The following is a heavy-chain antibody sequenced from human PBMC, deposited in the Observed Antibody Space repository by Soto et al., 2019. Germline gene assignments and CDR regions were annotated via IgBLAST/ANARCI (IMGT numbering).Heavy chain of an antibody. J-gene: IGHJ6*02. CDR2: INPNSGGT. CDR1: GYTFTGYY. V-gene: IGHV1-2*04. CDR3: ARGLYSSTRIYGMDV. Sequence: QVQLVQSGAEVKKPGASVKVSCKASGYTFTGYYMHWVRQAPGQGLEWMGWINPNSGGTNYAQKFQGWVTMTRDTSISKAYMELSRLRSDDTAVYYCARGLYSSTRIYGMDVWGQGTTVTVSS. D-gene: IGHD6-13*01.